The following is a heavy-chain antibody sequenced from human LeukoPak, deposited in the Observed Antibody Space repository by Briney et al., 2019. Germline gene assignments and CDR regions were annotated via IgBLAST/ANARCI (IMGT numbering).Heavy chain of an antibody. J-gene: IGHJ4*02. CDR3: VRGHDSFDY. CDR1: GFTFSGSA. V-gene: IGHV3-23*01. Sequence: GGSLRLSCAASGFTFSGSAMSWVRQAPGEGLEWVSLISYSGANSYYTDSVRGRFTISRDNSKDTLFLRMNSLKVEDTAIYYCVRGHDSFDYWGQGTLVTVSS. CDR2: ISYSGANS.